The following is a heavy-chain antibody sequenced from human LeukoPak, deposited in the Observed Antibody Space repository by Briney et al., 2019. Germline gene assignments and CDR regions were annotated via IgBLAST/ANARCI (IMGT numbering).Heavy chain of an antibody. Sequence: ASVKVSFKASVYTFTGYYMHWVRPAPGQGLEWMEQINRNSRGKNYTQNFQGRVNMTRDTSNSTAYRELSRLRFDDTAVYYCASRSSGLDIWGQGTMVTVSS. CDR3: ASRSSGLDI. V-gene: IGHV1-2*06. J-gene: IGHJ3*02. D-gene: IGHD3-22*01. CDR1: VYTFTGYY. CDR2: INRNSRGK.